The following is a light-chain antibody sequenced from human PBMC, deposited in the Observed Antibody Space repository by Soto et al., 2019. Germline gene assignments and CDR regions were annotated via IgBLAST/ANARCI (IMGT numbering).Light chain of an antibody. CDR2: AAS. V-gene: IGKV1-39*01. Sequence: DIQLTQSPSSLSASVGDRVIISCRASQSISNYLNWYQQKPGKAPKVLIFAASRLQSGVPSRFSGSGPGTDFTLTISSLQPEDFATYYCQQSYTRTFGQGTKVDIK. CDR3: QQSYTRT. J-gene: IGKJ1*01. CDR1: QSISNY.